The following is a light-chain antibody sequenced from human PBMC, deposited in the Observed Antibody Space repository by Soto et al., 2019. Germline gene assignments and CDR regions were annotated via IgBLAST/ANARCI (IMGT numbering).Light chain of an antibody. CDR3: QQYGTLLS. V-gene: IGKV3-20*01. CDR2: GAS. J-gene: IGKJ4*01. CDR1: QIVSSGF. Sequence: IVLTQSPGTLSLSPGERATLSCRANQIVSSGFLAWYQQKPGQAPRLLIYGASGRATGMPDRFSGSGSGTDFTLTISRLEPEDFAVYYCQQYGTLLSFGGGTKVEIK.